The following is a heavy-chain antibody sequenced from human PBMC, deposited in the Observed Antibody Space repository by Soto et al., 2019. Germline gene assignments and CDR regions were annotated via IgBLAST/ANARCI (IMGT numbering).Heavy chain of an antibody. D-gene: IGHD3-22*01. CDR3: ASQGYYDSIAPFDY. V-gene: IGHV3-21*06. CDR2: ISSGSSYI. J-gene: IGHJ4*02. Sequence: GSLRLSCAASGFTFSSYSMNWVRQAPGKGLEWVSSISSGSSYIYYADSVKGRFTISRDNAKNSLYLQMNSLRAEDTAVYYCASQGYYDSIAPFDYWGQGTLVTVSS. CDR1: GFTFSSYS.